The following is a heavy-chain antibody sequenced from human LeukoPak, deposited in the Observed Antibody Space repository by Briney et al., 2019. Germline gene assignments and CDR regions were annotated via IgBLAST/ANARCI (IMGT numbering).Heavy chain of an antibody. CDR3: AKDSTWIQLEGYFDY. Sequence: PGGSLRLSCAASGFTFNSYDMNWVRQAPGKGLEWISYISSSGTSLYYADSAKGRFTISRDNAKNSLYLQMNSLRAEDTAVYYCAKDSTWIQLEGYFDYWGQGTLVTVSS. V-gene: IGHV3-48*03. CDR2: ISSSGTSL. J-gene: IGHJ4*02. CDR1: GFTFNSYD. D-gene: IGHD5-18*01.